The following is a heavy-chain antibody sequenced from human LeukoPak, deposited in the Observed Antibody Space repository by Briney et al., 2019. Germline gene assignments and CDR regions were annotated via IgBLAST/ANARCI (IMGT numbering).Heavy chain of an antibody. D-gene: IGHD3-3*01. Sequence: ASVKVSCKASGGTFSSYAISWVRQAPGQGLEWMGGIIPIFGTANYAQKLQGRVTMTTDTSTSTAYMELRSLRSDDTAVYYCARVSEGLGAFDIWGQGTMVTVSS. CDR3: ARVSEGLGAFDI. CDR2: IIPIFGTA. CDR1: GGTFSSYA. V-gene: IGHV1-69*05. J-gene: IGHJ3*02.